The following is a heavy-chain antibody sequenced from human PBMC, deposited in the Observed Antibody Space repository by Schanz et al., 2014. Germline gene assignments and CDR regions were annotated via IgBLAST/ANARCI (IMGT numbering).Heavy chain of an antibody. CDR2: ISYDGSNQ. CDR1: GFTVRSYA. Sequence: QVQLVESGGGVVQPGRSLRLSCAASGFTVRSYAMHWVRQAPGKGLEWVAAISYDGSNQYYTDSVKGRFTVSRDNSKNTVYLQMNSLRAEDTAVYYCAKGGGISTGRGDAYHIWGQGTMVTVSS. D-gene: IGHD1-26*01. CDR3: AKGGGISTGRGDAYHI. V-gene: IGHV3-30*04. J-gene: IGHJ3*02.